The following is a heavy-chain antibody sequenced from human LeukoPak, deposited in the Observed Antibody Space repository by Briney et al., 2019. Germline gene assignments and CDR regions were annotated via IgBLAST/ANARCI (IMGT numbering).Heavy chain of an antibody. Sequence: GGTLRLSCAASGFTFSSYGMSWVRQAPGKGLEWVSAISGSGGSTYYADSVKGRFTISRDNSKNTLYLQMNSLRAEDTAVYYCARVIWFGESKRDYWGQGTLVTVSS. CDR1: GFTFSSYG. J-gene: IGHJ4*02. CDR2: ISGSGGST. V-gene: IGHV3-23*01. CDR3: ARVIWFGESKRDY. D-gene: IGHD3-10*01.